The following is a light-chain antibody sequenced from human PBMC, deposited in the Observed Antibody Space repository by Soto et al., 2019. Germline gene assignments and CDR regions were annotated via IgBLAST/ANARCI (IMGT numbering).Light chain of an antibody. Sequence: QSVLTQPRSVSGSPGQSVTISCTGTSSDVGGYNYVSWYQQHPGKAPKLMMYEVSYRPSGVSNRFSGSKSSNTASLTISGLQAEDEADYFCSSYTSTSTVLFGGGTKLTVL. V-gene: IGLV2-14*01. CDR2: EVS. J-gene: IGLJ3*02. CDR1: SSDVGGYNY. CDR3: SSYTSTSTVL.